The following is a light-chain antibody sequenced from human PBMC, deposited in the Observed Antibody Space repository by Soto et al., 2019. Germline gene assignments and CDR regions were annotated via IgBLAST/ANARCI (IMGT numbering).Light chain of an antibody. CDR1: SSDVGAYNL. V-gene: IGLV2-14*02. J-gene: IGLJ3*02. Sequence: QSALTQPASVSGSPGQSITISCTGTSSDVGAYNLVSWYQHHPGRAPKLFIFDVSDRPSGVSNRFSGSKSGNTASLTISGLQAEDEAVYYCSSYTNTTTLVFGGGTKVTVL. CDR2: DVS. CDR3: SSYTNTTTLV.